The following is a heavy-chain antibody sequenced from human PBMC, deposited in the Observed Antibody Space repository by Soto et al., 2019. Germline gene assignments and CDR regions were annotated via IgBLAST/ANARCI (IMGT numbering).Heavy chain of an antibody. CDR3: ARNKGYDYVWGSWGMDV. D-gene: IGHD3-16*01. CDR1: VGSISSSSYY. J-gene: IGHJ6*01. CDR2: IYYSGST. Sequence: SETLSISCTFSVGSISSSSYYWGWIRQPPGKGLEWIGSIYYSGSTYYNPSLKSRVTISVDTSKNQFSLKLRSVTAADTAVYYCARNKGYDYVWGSWGMDVWGQGTTVTVSS. V-gene: IGHV4-39*01.